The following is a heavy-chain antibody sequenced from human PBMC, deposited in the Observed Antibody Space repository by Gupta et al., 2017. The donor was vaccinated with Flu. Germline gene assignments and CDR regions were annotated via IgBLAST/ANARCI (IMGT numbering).Heavy chain of an antibody. Sequence: EVQLVESGGGLVQPGRSLRLSCTASGFTFGDYAMSWFRQAPGKGLEWVGFIRSKAYGGTTEYAASVKGRFTISRDDSKSIAYLQMNSLKTEDTAVYYCTSQYYDFWSGYPYWGQGTLVTVSS. CDR3: TSQYYDFWSGYPY. J-gene: IGHJ4*02. V-gene: IGHV3-49*03. CDR1: GFTFGDYA. CDR2: IRSKAYGGTT. D-gene: IGHD3-3*01.